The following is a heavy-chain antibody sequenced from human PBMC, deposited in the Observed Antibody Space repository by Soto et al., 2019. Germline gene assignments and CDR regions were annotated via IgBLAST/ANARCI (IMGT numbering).Heavy chain of an antibody. V-gene: IGHV1-3*01. CDR2: INAGNGAT. J-gene: IGHJ4*02. Sequence: GASVKVSCKASGYTFTTYAMHLLRHAPGQRLEWMGWINAGNGATKYSQNFQDRLTITRDPSANTAFMELSSLRSEDTAVYYCARAVAVPADFDYWGQGTLVTVSS. CDR1: GYTFTTYA. CDR3: ARAVAVPADFDY. D-gene: IGHD6-19*01.